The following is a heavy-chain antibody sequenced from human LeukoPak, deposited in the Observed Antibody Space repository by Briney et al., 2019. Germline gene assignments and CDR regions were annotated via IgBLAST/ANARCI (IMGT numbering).Heavy chain of an antibody. J-gene: IGHJ4*02. CDR1: GGSISSGGYY. D-gene: IGHD1-26*01. Sequence: TSETLSLTCTVSGGSISSGGYYWSWIRQPPGKGLEWIGYIYHSGSTYYNPSLKSRVTISVDRSKNQFSLKLSSVTAADTAVYYCARVIVGAIKLDYWGQGTLVTVSS. V-gene: IGHV4-30-2*01. CDR3: ARVIVGAIKLDY. CDR2: IYHSGST.